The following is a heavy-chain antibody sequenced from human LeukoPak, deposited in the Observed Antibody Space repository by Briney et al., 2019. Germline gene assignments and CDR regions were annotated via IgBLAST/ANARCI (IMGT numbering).Heavy chain of an antibody. V-gene: IGHV1-46*01. CDR1: GYTFTSYY. J-gene: IGHJ4*02. Sequence: ASVKVSCKASGYTFTSYYMHWVRQAPGQGLEWMGIINPSGGSTSYAQKFQGRVTMTRDTSISTAYMELSRLRSDDTAVYYCARVVNPSDIVVVPAAIGYPLGGLGYWGQGTLVTVSS. CDR2: INPSGGST. D-gene: IGHD2-2*02. CDR3: ARVVNPSDIVVVPAAIGYPLGGLGY.